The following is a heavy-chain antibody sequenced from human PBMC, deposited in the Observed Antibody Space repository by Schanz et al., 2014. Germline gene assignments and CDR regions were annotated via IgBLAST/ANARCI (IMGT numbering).Heavy chain of an antibody. V-gene: IGHV3-23*01. CDR3: AKGQLLSYYFDY. CDR1: GFTFFGSFA. Sequence: EVQLLESGGGLVQPGGSLRLSCVASGFTFFGSFAMSWVRQAPGKGLEWVSGMSGSGGDTYYADSVKGRFTISRDNSKNTLYLQMNSLRAEDTAVYYCAKGQLLSYYFDYWGQGTLVTVSS. CDR2: MSGSGGDT. J-gene: IGHJ4*02. D-gene: IGHD2-21*01.